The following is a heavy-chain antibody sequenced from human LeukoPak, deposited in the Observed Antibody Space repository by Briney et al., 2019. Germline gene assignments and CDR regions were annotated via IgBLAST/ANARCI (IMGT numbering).Heavy chain of an antibody. CDR2: ISGSGAST. J-gene: IGHJ4*02. CDR1: GFTFSGYA. D-gene: IGHD2-2*02. CDR3: AKGSRGYTNYYFDY. V-gene: IGHV3-23*01. Sequence: PGGSLRLSCTSSGFTFSGYAMIWVRQAPGKRLELVSTISGSGASTFYADSVRGRFITSKDIPSNIVYLQMNSLRAEDTAVYYCAKGSRGYTNYYFDYWGQGTLVTASS.